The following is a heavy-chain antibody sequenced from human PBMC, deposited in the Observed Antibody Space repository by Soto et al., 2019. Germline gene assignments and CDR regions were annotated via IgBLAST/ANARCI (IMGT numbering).Heavy chain of an antibody. Sequence: QVQLVQSGAEVKKPGASVKVSCKASGYTFTSYGISWVRQAPGQGLEWMGWISAYNGNTNYAQKLQGRVTMTTDTSTSTAYMELRSLRYDDTAVYYCARVNNWNYESYYYYYMDVWGKGTTVTVSS. V-gene: IGHV1-18*01. CDR2: ISAYNGNT. J-gene: IGHJ6*03. CDR1: GYTFTSYG. D-gene: IGHD1-7*01. CDR3: ARVNNWNYESYYYYYMDV.